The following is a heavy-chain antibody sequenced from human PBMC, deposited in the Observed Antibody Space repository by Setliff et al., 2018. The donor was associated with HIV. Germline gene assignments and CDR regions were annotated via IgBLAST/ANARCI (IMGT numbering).Heavy chain of an antibody. Sequence: LSLTCTVSGGSISSTYWSWIRQPPGKGLEWIGYIYYTGTTNYNPSFKSRVTISVDTSKNQFSLKLSSVTAADTAMYYCTRVGTYGVGGWFDPWGQGSLVTVSS. J-gene: IGHJ5*02. D-gene: IGHD3-16*01. CDR3: TRVGTYGVGGWFDP. V-gene: IGHV4-59*12. CDR1: GGSISSTY. CDR2: IYYTGTT.